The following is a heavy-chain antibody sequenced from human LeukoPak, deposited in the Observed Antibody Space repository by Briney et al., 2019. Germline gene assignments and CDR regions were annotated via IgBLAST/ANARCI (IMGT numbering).Heavy chain of an antibody. V-gene: IGHV3-23*01. CDR3: AKASGWYYFDY. CDR2: ISGSGGST. D-gene: IGHD6-19*01. J-gene: IGHJ4*02. CDR1: GFTFSSYS. Sequence: GGSLRLSCAASGFTFSSYSMNWVRQAPGKGLEWVSAISGSGGSTYCADSVKGRFTISRDNSKNTLSLQMNSLRAEDTAVYYCAKASGWYYFDYWGQGTLVTVSS.